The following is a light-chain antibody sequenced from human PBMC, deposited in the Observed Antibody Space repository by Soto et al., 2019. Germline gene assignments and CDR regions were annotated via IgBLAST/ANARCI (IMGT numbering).Light chain of an antibody. V-gene: IGLV1-44*01. CDR2: SDD. CDR1: SSNVGSNT. J-gene: IGLJ3*02. Sequence: QSVLTQPPSASGTPGQRVTISCSGSSSNVGSNTVSWYQQLPGTAPKVLIYSDDQRPSGVPDRFSGSRSGSSASLAISGLQSGDEADYYCASWEDSLTGWVIGVGTKLTVL. CDR3: ASWEDSLTGWV.